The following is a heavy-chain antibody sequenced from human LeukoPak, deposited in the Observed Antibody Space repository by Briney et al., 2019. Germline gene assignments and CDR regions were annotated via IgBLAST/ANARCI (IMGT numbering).Heavy chain of an antibody. CDR2: ISSSSSYI. CDR1: GFTFSSYS. D-gene: IGHD3-3*01. V-gene: IGHV3-21*01. CDR3: ARASYYDFWSGYYNY. Sequence: PGGSLRLSCAASGFTFSSYSMNWVRQAPGKGLEWVSSISSSSSYIYYADSGKGRFTISRDNAKNSLYLQMNSLRAEDTAVYYCARASYYDFWSGYYNYWGQGTLVTVSS. J-gene: IGHJ4*02.